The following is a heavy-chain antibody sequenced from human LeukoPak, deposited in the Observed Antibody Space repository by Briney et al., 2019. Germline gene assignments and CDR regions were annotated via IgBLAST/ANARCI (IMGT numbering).Heavy chain of an antibody. CDR1: GDSVSSPSYS. CDR2: IYHSGST. CDR3: ARRYGGNGYY. D-gene: IGHD4-23*01. J-gene: IGHJ4*02. V-gene: IGHV4-39*07. Sequence: PSETLSLTRTVSGDSVSSPSYSWGWIRQPPGKGLEWIGEIYHSGSTNYNPPLKSRVTISVDKSKNQFSLKLSSVTAADTAVYYCARRYGGNGYYWGQGTLVTVSS.